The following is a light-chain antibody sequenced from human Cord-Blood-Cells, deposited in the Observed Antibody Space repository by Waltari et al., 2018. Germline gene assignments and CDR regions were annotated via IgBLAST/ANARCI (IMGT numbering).Light chain of an antibody. CDR3: SSYAGSNNLV. Sequence: QSALTQPPSASGSPGQSVTISCTGTSSDVGGYNYVSWYQQHPGKAPKLMIYEVSKRPSGVPDRCSGSKSGNTACLTVSWLQAEDEADYYCSSYAGSNNLVFGGGTKLTVL. J-gene: IGLJ3*02. CDR1: SSDVGGYNY. CDR2: EVS. V-gene: IGLV2-8*01.